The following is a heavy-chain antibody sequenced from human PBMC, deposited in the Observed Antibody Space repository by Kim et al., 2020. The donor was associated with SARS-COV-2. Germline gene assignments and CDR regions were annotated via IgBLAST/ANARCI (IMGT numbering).Heavy chain of an antibody. CDR3: VRDRNYYFDF. D-gene: IGHD1-7*01. V-gene: IGHV1-18*01. J-gene: IGHJ4*02. CDR2: NT. Sequence: NTNYAQKFQGRVTMSTDTSSSTAYMELRSLRYADTAVYYCVRDRNYYFDFWGRGTPVTVPS.